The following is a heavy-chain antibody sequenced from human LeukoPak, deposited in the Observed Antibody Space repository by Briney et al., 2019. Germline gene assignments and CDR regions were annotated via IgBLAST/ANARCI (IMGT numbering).Heavy chain of an antibody. CDR1: GFTFSDYY. J-gene: IGHJ4*02. CDR2: IRYDGSNK. D-gene: IGHD5-18*01. Sequence: TGGSLRLSCAASGFTFSDYYMSWIRQAPGKGLEWVAFIRYDGSNKYYADSVKGRFTISRDNSKNTLYLQMNSLRAEDTAVYYCAKERDTAMVTIDYWGQGTLVTVSS. V-gene: IGHV3-30*02. CDR3: AKERDTAMVTIDY.